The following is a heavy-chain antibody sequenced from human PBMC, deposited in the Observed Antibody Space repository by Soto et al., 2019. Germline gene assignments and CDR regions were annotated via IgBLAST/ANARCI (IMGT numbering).Heavy chain of an antibody. CDR2: ISAYNGNT. CDR1: GGTFSSYA. CDR3: ARGKAIEGKFDD. Sequence: ASVKVSCKASGGTFSSYAISWVRQAPGQGLEWMGWISAYNGNTNYAQKLQGRVTMTTDTSTSTAYMELRSLRSDDTAVYYCARGKAIEGKFDDWGQGTLVTVSS. V-gene: IGHV1-18*01. J-gene: IGHJ4*02.